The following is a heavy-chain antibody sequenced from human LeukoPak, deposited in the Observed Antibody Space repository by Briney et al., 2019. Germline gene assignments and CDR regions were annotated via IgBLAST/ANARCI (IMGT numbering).Heavy chain of an antibody. J-gene: IGHJ6*02. CDR2: ISDDGRNK. V-gene: IGHV3-30*03. D-gene: IGHD3-10*01. CDR1: GFSFISYG. Sequence: GGSLRLSCAASGFSFISYGMHWVRQAPGKGLEWVGVISDDGRNKKYADSVKGRFTISRDNSKNTLYLQMNSLRAEDTAVYYCARDNYGSGSYYIGYYYYYYGMDVWGQGTTVTVSS. CDR3: ARDNYGSGSYYIGYYYYYYGMDV.